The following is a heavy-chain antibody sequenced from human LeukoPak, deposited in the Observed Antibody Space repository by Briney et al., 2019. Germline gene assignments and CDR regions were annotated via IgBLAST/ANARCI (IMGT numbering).Heavy chain of an antibody. CDR2: IYYSGST. Sequence: SQTLSLTCTVSGGSISSGGYYWSWIRQHPGKGLEWIGYIYYSGSTYYNPSLKSRVTISVDTSKNQFSLKLSSVTAADTAVYYRASFSMVYYYGMDVWGQGTTVTVSS. CDR1: GGSISSGGYY. CDR3: ASFSMVYYYGMDV. D-gene: IGHD3-10*01. J-gene: IGHJ6*02. V-gene: IGHV4-31*03.